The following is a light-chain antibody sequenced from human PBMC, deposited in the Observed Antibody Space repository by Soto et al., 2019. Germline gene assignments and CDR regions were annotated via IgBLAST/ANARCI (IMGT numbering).Light chain of an antibody. V-gene: IGKV3-20*01. J-gene: IGKJ5*01. CDR3: QQYGTSPIT. Sequence: IVMTQSPATLSVSPGERATLSCRASQNIYSNVAWYQQRPGQAPRLLIYRASTRATGIPDRFSGSGSGRDFTLTISRLEPADFAVYYCQQYGTSPITFGQGTRLEIK. CDR2: RAS. CDR1: QNIYSN.